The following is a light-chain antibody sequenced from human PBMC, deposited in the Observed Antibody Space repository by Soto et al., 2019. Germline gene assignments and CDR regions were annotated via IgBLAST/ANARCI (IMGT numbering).Light chain of an antibody. CDR2: QVS. CDR1: QSLVHSDGGTY. V-gene: IGKV2-24*01. CDR3: NPSTHFPRT. J-gene: IGKJ1*01. Sequence: DVVLTQTPLSSPVTLGQPASISCRSSQSLVHSDGGTYLSWLHQRPGQPPRLLIYQVSNRFSGVPDRFSGGVSGTDFTLKISRVEAEDVGVYYCNPSTHFPRTFGQGTKVEIK.